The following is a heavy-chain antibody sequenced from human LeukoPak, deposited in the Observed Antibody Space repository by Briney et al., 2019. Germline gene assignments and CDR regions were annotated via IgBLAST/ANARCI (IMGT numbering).Heavy chain of an antibody. CDR2: IYYSGST. J-gene: IGHJ4*02. V-gene: IGHV4-59*01. CDR3: ARVEDYVWGSYRLGFDY. CDR1: GGSISSYY. Sequence: SETLSLTCPVSGGSISSYYWSWIRPPPGKGLEWIGYIYYSGSTNYKPSLKSRVTISVDTSKNQFSLKLSSVTAADTAVYYCARVEDYVWGSYRLGFDYWGQGTLVTVSS. D-gene: IGHD3-16*02.